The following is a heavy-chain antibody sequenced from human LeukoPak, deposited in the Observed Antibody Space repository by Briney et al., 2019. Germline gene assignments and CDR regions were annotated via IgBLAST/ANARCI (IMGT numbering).Heavy chain of an antibody. CDR2: ISSASGSI. CDR1: GFTFSSNS. CDR3: ARLPAYCSSTSCYYDY. J-gene: IGHJ4*02. V-gene: IGHV3-48*04. Sequence: GGSLRLSCVASGFTFSSNSMNWVRQAPRKGLEWVSYISSASGSIYYADSVKGRFTVSRDNAKNSLFLQMNSLRAEDTAVYYCARLPAYCSSTSCYYDYWGQGTLVTVSS. D-gene: IGHD2-2*01.